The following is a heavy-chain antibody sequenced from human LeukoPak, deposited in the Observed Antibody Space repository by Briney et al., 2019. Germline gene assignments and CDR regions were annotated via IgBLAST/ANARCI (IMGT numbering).Heavy chain of an antibody. V-gene: IGHV4-59*01. D-gene: IGHD3-22*01. CDR1: GGSISTYY. CDR3: ARDQYYFDRGVFDI. CDR2: IYYSGST. Sequence: SETLSLTCTVSGGSISTYYWSWIRQPPGKGLEWIGYIYYSGSTNYNPSLKSRVTISVDTSKNQFSLKLSSVTAADTAVYYCARDQYYFDRGVFDIWGQGTMVTVSS. J-gene: IGHJ3*02.